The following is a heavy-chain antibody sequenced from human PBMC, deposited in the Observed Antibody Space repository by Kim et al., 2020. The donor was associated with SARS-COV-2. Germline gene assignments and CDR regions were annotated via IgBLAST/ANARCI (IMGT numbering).Heavy chain of an antibody. D-gene: IGHD6-19*01. CDR3: AKGRGSGWIYYYYYGMDV. V-gene: IGHV3-23*01. J-gene: IGHJ6*02. CDR1: GFTFSSYA. Sequence: GGSLRLSCAASGFTFSSYAMSWVRQAPGKGLEWVSAISGSGGSTYYADSVKGRFTISRDNSKNTLYLQMNSLRAEDTAVYYCAKGRGSGWIYYYYYGMDVWGQGTTVTVSS. CDR2: ISGSGGST.